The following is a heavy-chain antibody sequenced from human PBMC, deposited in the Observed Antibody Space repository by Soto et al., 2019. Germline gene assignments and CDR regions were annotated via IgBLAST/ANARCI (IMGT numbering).Heavy chain of an antibody. D-gene: IGHD3-3*01. Sequence: QVQLVQSGAEVKRPGSSVKVSCKASGGTFSTFAISWVRQAPGQGLEWMGGLIPIFDTTNHAQKFQGRVTIIAEESTSTAYMELRSLRFEDTAVYYCARARAERARSYDFWGGSFDAGGQGTLVSVSS. CDR2: LIPIFDTT. CDR3: ARARAERARSYDFWGGSFDA. V-gene: IGHV1-69*01. CDR1: GGTFSTFA. J-gene: IGHJ4*02.